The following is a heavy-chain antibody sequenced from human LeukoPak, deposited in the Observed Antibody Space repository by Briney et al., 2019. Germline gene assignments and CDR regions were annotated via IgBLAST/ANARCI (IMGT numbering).Heavy chain of an antibody. V-gene: IGHV4-59*01. CDR1: GGSISRYY. CDR2: IYYSGST. D-gene: IGHD3-10*01. CDR3: AGGRYYYGSGTDY. Sequence: SETLSLTCTVSGGSISRYYWSWIRQPPGKGLEWIGYIYYSGSTNYNPSLKSRVTISVDTSKNQFSLKLSSVTAADTAVYYCAGGRYYYGSGTDYWGQGTLVTVSS. J-gene: IGHJ4*02.